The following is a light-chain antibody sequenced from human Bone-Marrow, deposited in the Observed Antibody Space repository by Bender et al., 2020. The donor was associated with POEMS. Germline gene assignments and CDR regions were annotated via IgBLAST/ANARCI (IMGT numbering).Light chain of an antibody. Sequence: SYELTQPPSVSVSPGQTASITCSGDKLGDKYACWYQQKPGQSPVLVIYQDIKRPSGVSHRFSGSKSGNTASLTISGLLPEDEADYYCCSYSASTIIYVFGTGTRVSVL. CDR3: CSYSASTIIYV. J-gene: IGLJ1*01. CDR1: KLGDKY. CDR2: QDI. V-gene: IGLV3-1*01.